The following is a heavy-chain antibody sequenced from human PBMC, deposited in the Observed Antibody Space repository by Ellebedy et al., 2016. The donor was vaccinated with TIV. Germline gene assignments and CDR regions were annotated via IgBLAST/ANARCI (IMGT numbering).Heavy chain of an antibody. CDR2: THDSGST. CDR1: GGSISSYY. J-gene: IGHJ4*02. CDR3: ARWNGYGHEHFDY. D-gene: IGHD1-1*01. V-gene: IGHV4-59*01. Sequence: MPSETLSLTCSVSGGSISSYYWSWIRQPPGKGLEWIGFTHDSGSTNYNPSLKSRVTISVDTSKNQFSLKLTSVTAADTAMYYCARWNGYGHEHFDYWGQGTLVTVSS.